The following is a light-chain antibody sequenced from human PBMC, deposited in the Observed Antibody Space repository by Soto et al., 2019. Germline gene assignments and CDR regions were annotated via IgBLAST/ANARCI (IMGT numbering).Light chain of an antibody. CDR1: SFNIGGNT. CDR2: SNN. J-gene: IGLJ2*01. CDR3: AAWDDSLNGVV. V-gene: IGLV1-44*01. Sequence: QSELTQPPSASGTPGQRVTVSCSGSSFNIGGNTVNWYQQITGTAPKLLINSNNQRPSGVPDRFSGSKSGTSASLAISGLQSEDEADYYRAAWDDSLNGVVFGGGTKLTVL.